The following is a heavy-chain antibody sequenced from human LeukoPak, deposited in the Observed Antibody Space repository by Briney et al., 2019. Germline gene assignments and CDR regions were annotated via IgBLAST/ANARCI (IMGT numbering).Heavy chain of an antibody. CDR2: ISYDGSNK. CDR1: GFTFSSYG. V-gene: IGHV3-30*03. J-gene: IGHJ5*02. D-gene: IGHD3-3*01. CDR3: ARADFPNWFDP. Sequence: PGGSLRLSCAASGFTFSSYGMHWVRQAPGKGLEWVAVISYDGSNKYYADSVKGRFTISRDNSKNTLYLQMNSLRAADTAVYYCARADFPNWFDPWGQGTLVTVSS.